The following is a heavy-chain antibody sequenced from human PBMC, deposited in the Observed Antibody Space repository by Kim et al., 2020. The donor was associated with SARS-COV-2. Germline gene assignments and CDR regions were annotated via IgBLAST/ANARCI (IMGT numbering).Heavy chain of an antibody. J-gene: IGHJ4*02. CDR3: ARDFLVLGYGGNSGSGGVDY. V-gene: IGHV3-53*01. D-gene: IGHD2-21*02. Sequence: GGSLRLSCAASGFTVSSNYMSWVRQAPGKGLEWVSVIYSGGSTYYADSVKGRFTISRDNSKNTLYLQMNSLRAEDTAVYYCARDFLVLGYGGNSGSGGVDYWGQGTLVTVSS. CDR2: IYSGGST. CDR1: GFTVSSNY.